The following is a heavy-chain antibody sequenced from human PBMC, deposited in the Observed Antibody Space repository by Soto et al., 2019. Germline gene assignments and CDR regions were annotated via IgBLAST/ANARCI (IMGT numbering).Heavy chain of an antibody. CDR3: AKFTEDYYYYGMDV. CDR1: GFTFSSYA. J-gene: IGHJ6*02. V-gene: IGHV3-23*01. CDR2: ISGSGGST. Sequence: GGSLRLSCAASGFTFSSYAMSWVRQAPGKGLEWVSAISGSGGSTYYADSVKGRFTISRDNSKNTLYLQMNSLRAEDAAVYYCAKFTEDYYYYGMDVWGQGTTVTVSS.